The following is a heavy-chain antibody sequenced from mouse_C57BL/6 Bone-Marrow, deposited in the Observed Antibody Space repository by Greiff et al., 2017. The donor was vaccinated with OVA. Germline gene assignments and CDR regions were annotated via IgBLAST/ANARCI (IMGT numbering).Heavy chain of an antibody. V-gene: IGHV1-82*01. J-gene: IGHJ2*01. CDR1: GYAFSSSW. CDR2: IYPGDGDT. CDR3: ARHEDGYYASYFDY. Sequence: QVQLQQSGPELVKPGASVKISCKASGYAFSSSWMNWVKQRPGKGLEWIGRIYPGDGDTNYNGKFKGTATLTADKSSSTAYMQLSSLTSEDSAVYFCARHEDGYYASYFDYGGQGTTLTVSS. D-gene: IGHD2-3*01.